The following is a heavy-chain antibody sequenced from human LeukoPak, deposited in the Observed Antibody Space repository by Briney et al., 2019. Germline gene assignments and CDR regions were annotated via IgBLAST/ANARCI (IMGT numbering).Heavy chain of an antibody. CDR2: IYYSGST. J-gene: IGHJ4*02. V-gene: IGHV4-39*01. CDR3: ARHGDYGDYGVYFDY. Sequence: PSETLSLTCTVSGGSISSSSYYWGWIRQPPGKGLEWIGSIYYSGSTYYNPSLKSRVTISVDTSKNQFSLKLSSVTAADTAVYYCARHGDYGDYGVYFDYWGQGTLVTVSS. CDR1: GGSISSSSYY. D-gene: IGHD4-17*01.